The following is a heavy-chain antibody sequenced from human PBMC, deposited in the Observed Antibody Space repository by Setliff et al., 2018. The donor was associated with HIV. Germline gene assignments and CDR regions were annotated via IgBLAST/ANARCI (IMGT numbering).Heavy chain of an antibody. CDR3: ARGSEISFYYGSGNYYLGAY. Sequence: SVKVSCKASGGTFSSSPISWVRQAPGRGLEWVGGIIPIFGTANYAQKFQGRATITTDESTTTAYMELNNLRSDDTAVYYRARGSEISFYYGSGNYYLGAYWGQGTLVTVSS. J-gene: IGHJ4*02. CDR1: GGTFSSSP. CDR2: IIPIFGTA. D-gene: IGHD3-10*01. V-gene: IGHV1-69*05.